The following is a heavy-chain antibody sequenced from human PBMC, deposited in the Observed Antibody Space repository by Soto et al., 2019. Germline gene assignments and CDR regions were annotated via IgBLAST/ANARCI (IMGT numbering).Heavy chain of an antibody. D-gene: IGHD6-19*01. CDR1: GYTFTSYY. Sequence: QVQLVQSGAEVKKPGASVKVSCKASGYTFTSYYMHWVRQAPGQGLEWMGLINPGGGRTSYAQNLHSRVTMTRATSTSTVYMELSSLRSEDTAVYYCARGLAVAYSPALLWGQGTLVTVSS. CDR3: ARGLAVAYSPALL. J-gene: IGHJ4*02. V-gene: IGHV1-46*01. CDR2: INPGGGRT.